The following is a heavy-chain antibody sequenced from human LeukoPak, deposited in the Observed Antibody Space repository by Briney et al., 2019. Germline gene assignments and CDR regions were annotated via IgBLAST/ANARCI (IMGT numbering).Heavy chain of an antibody. D-gene: IGHD1-7*01. J-gene: IGHJ4*02. Sequence: SETLSLTCTVSGGSISSYYWSWIRQPAGKGLEWIGRIYTSGSIIYNPSLKSRVTMSVDTPKNQFSLKLRSVTAADTAVYYCARGYKDWNFPLNYWGQGTLVTVFS. CDR1: GGSISSYY. V-gene: IGHV4-4*07. CDR3: ARGYKDWNFPLNY. CDR2: IYTSGSI.